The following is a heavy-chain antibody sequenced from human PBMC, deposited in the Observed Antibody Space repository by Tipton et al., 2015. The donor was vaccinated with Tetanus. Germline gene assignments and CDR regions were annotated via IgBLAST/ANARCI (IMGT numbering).Heavy chain of an antibody. D-gene: IGHD5-24*01. CDR3: ARHQSDVEMATIWWFDY. J-gene: IGHJ4*02. CDR2: IYPGDSDT. V-gene: IGHV5-51*01. CDR1: GYSFTSYW. Sequence: QLVQSGAEVKKPGESLKISCKGSGYSFTSYWIGWVRQMPGKGLEWMGIIYPGDSDTRYSPSFQGQVTISADKSISTAYLQWSSLKASDTVMYYCARHQSDVEMATIWWFDYWGQGTLVTVSS.